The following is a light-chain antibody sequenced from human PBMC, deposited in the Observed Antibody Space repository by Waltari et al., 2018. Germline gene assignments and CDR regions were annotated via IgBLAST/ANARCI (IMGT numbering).Light chain of an antibody. CDR2: AAS. V-gene: IGKV1-39*01. Sequence: DIQMTQSPSSLSASVGDRVTITSRESQSISSYLNWYQQKPGKAPKLLIYAASSLQSGVPSRFSGSGSGTDFTLTISSLQPEDFATYYCQQSYSTPPTFGGGTKVEIK. CDR3: QQSYSTPPT. CDR1: QSISSY. J-gene: IGKJ4*01.